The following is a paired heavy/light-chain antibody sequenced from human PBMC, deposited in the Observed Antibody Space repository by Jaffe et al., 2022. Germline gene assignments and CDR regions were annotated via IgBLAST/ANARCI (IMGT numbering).Heavy chain of an antibody. V-gene: IGHV3-23*01. CDR3: ARPLCSGDCWSPGY. CDR2: VSGSGGSI. CDR1: GFTFSSYT. Sequence: EVQLLESGGGLVQPGESLTLSCAASGFTFSSYTMTWVRQAPGKGLEWVAGVSGSGGSIYSSDAVKGRFTISRDNFQNTLYLQMNSLRAEDTAVYYCARPLCSGDCWSPGYWGQGTLVTVSS. J-gene: IGHJ4*02. D-gene: IGHD2-21*01.
Light chain of an antibody. CDR1: TGTVTSGHY. V-gene: IGLV7-46*01. Sequence: QAVVTQEPSLTVSPGGTVTLTCDSSTGTVTSGHYPYWFQQKPGQAPRTLIYDATNRHSWTPARFSGSLLGGKAALTLSGAQPEDEADYYCLLTYSGARKIFGGGTKLTVL. CDR2: DAT. CDR3: LLTYSGARKI. J-gene: IGLJ2*01.